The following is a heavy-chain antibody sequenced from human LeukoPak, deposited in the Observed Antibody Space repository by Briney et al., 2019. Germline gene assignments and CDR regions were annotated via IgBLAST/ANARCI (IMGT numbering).Heavy chain of an antibody. CDR1: GGSISSYY. V-gene: IGHV4-59*01. J-gene: IGHJ4*02. CDR2: IYYSGST. Sequence: PSETLSLTCTVSGGSISSYYWSWVRQPPGKGLEWIGYIYYSGSTNYNPSLKSRVTISVDTSKNQFSLKLSSVTAADTAVYYCARVDPDGYSSGWARYWGQGTLVTVSS. CDR3: ARVDPDGYSSGWARY. D-gene: IGHD6-19*01.